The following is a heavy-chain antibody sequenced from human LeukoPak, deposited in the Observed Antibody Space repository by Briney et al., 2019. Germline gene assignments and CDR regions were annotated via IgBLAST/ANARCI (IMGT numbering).Heavy chain of an antibody. CDR2: IYYSGST. J-gene: IGHJ4*02. V-gene: IGHV4-59*01. Sequence: PSETLSLTCTVSGGSISSYYWSWIRQPPGKGLEWIGYIYYSGSTNYNPSLKSRVTISVDTSKNQFSLKLSSVTAADTAVYYCARSTYPRSEWLNFDYWGQGTLVTVSS. CDR1: GGSISSYY. D-gene: IGHD6-19*01. CDR3: ARSTYPRSEWLNFDY.